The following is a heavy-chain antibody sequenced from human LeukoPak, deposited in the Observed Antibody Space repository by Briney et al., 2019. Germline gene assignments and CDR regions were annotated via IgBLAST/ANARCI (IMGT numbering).Heavy chain of an antibody. CDR3: ARGRYCSADICSGGDAFDI. Sequence: SETLSLTCTVSGGSINNYYWSWIRQPAGKGVEWIGRIYTRGSTNYNPSLKSRVTMSVDTSKNQFSLKLSSVTAADTAVSSCARGRYCSADICSGGDAFDIWGQGTMVSVSS. J-gene: IGHJ3*02. CDR1: GGSINNYY. D-gene: IGHD2-15*01. V-gene: IGHV4-4*07. CDR2: IYTRGST.